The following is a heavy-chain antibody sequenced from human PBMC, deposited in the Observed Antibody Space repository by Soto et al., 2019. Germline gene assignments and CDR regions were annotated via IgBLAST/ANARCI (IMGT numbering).Heavy chain of an antibody. Sequence: GRSLRLSCAASGFTFSSYDMHWVRQATGKGLEWVSAIGTAGDPYYPGSVKGRFTISRENAKNSLYLQMNSLRAGDTAVYYCARSPSGTYYFDYWGQGTLVTVSS. V-gene: IGHV3-13*05. CDR1: GFTFSSYD. CDR3: ARSPSGTYYFDY. CDR2: IGTAGDP. J-gene: IGHJ4*02. D-gene: IGHD3-10*01.